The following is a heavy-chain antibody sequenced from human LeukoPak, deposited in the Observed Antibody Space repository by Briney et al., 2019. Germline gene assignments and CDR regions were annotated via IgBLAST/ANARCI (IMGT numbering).Heavy chain of an antibody. D-gene: IGHD3-9*01. CDR3: TKLTY. CDR1: LYSFSNPW. CDR2: IRSKTDGGTA. J-gene: IGHJ4*02. Sequence: PGGSLRLSCVASLYSFSNPWMSTVRQAPGKGLEWVGRIRSKTDGGTADYAAPVKDRIIISREDSKNTLYLQTNRLKNEDTAVCSCTKLTYWGQGTLVTVSS. V-gene: IGHV3-15*01.